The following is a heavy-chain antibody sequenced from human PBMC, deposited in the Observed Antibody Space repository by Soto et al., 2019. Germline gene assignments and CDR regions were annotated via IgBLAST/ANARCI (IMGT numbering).Heavy chain of an antibody. CDR2: ISYDGSNK. CDR1: GFTFSSYG. Sequence: PGGSLRLSCAAPGFTFSSYGMHWVRQAPGKGLEWVAVISYDGSNKCYADSVKGRFTISRDNSKNTLYLQMNSLRAEDTAVYYCAKDSVEMATPTIDYWGQGTLVTVSS. D-gene: IGHD5-12*01. CDR3: AKDSVEMATPTIDY. J-gene: IGHJ4*02. V-gene: IGHV3-30*18.